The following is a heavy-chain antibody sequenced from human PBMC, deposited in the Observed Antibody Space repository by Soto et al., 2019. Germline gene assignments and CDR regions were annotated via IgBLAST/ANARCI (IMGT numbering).Heavy chain of an antibody. CDR3: ARALKQGSTTRLGMDV. CDR2: INHSGST. D-gene: IGHD2-2*01. V-gene: IGHV4-34*01. CDR1: GGSFSGYY. J-gene: IGHJ6*03. Sequence: SETLSLTCAVYGGSFSGYYWSWIRQPSGKGLEWIGEINHSGSTNYNPSLKSRVTISVDTYKNQFSLKLSSVTAADTAVYYCARALKQGSTTRLGMDVWGKGTTVTVSS.